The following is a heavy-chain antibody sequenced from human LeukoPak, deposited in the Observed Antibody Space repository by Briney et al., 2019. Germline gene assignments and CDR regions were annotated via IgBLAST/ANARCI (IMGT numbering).Heavy chain of an antibody. J-gene: IGHJ4*02. CDR1: GYSVSSGYY. V-gene: IGHV4-38-2*02. CDR2: MYHSGDT. Sequence: SETLSLTCTVSGYSVSSGYYWGWIRQPPGKGLEWIGSMYHSGDTYYNPSLRSRVTISLDTSKNQLSLNLSTVTAADTAVYFCARVTLFRGAQIDSWGQGTLVTVSS. D-gene: IGHD3-10*01. CDR3: ARVTLFRGAQIDS.